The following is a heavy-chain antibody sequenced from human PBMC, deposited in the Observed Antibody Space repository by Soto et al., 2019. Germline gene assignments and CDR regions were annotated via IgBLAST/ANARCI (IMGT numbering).Heavy chain of an antibody. V-gene: IGHV4-59*01. CDR1: GGSISSYY. Sequence: PSETLSLTCTVSGGSISSYYWSWIRQPPGKGLEWIGYIYYSGSTNYNPSLKSRVTISVDTSKNQFSLKLSSVTAADTAVYYCARGRNYDIFDLDYWGQGTLVTVSS. CDR2: IYYSGST. D-gene: IGHD3-9*01. J-gene: IGHJ4*02. CDR3: ARGRNYDIFDLDY.